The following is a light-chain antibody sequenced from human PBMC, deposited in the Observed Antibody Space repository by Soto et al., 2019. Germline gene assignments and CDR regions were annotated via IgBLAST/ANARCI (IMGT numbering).Light chain of an antibody. Sequence: DIQMTQSPSSLSASVGDRVTITCRASQGIDHSLAWYQQKPAKVPQLLIYSASTLQSRVSSRISSSGSGTDFTITITSLQPEDVAAYYCQEHYGGLPAAFGPGTKVDV. CDR3: QEHYGGLPAA. V-gene: IGKV1-27*01. J-gene: IGKJ3*01. CDR1: QGIDHS. CDR2: SAS.